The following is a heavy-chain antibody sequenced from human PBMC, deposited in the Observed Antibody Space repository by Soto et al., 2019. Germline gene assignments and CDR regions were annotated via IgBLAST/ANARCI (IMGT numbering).Heavy chain of an antibody. V-gene: IGHV1-69*12. J-gene: IGHJ2*01. CDR1: GGTFSNYP. CDR3: ARGNHRWLQLWYFDL. CDR2: IIPIFGTV. Sequence: QVQLVQSGAEVKKPGSSVKVSCKASGGTFSNYPISWVRQAPGQGLEWMGGIIPIFGTVNYAQKFQGRVTNTADESKSTAYMELSSLRSEDTAVYYCARGNHRWLQLWYFDLWGRGTLVTVSS. D-gene: IGHD5-12*01.